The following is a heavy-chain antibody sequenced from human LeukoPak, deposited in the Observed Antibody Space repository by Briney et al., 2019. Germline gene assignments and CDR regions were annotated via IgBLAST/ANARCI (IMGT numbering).Heavy chain of an antibody. J-gene: IGHJ3*02. CDR3: ARLDCSSTSCYFAFDI. Sequence: SETLSLTCTVSGGSISSYYWSWIRQPAGKGLEWIGRIYTSGSTNYNPSLKSRVTMSVDTSKNQFSLKLSSVTAADTAVYYCARLDCSSTSCYFAFDIWGQGTMVTVSS. V-gene: IGHV4-4*07. CDR2: IYTSGST. CDR1: GGSISSYY. D-gene: IGHD2-2*01.